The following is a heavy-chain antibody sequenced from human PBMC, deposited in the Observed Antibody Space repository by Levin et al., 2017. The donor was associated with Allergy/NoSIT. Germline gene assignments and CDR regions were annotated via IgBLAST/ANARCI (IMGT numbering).Heavy chain of an antibody. J-gene: IGHJ4*02. Sequence: SVKVSCKASGGTFSSYAISWVRQAPGQGLEWMGGIIPIFGTANYAQKFQGRVTITADESTSTAYMELSSLRSEDTAVYYCARALFSLKGRTMVRGVHFDYWGQGTLVTVSS. CDR2: IIPIFGTA. CDR3: ARALFSLKGRTMVRGVHFDY. V-gene: IGHV1-69*13. CDR1: GGTFSSYA. D-gene: IGHD3-10*01.